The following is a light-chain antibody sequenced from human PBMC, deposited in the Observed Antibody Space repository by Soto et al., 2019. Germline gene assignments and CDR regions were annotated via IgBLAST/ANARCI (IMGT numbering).Light chain of an antibody. CDR2: AAS. J-gene: IGKJ1*01. CDR3: QQYSIWRT. Sequence: DIQMTQSPSSLSASVGDGVTVTCRASQDIDNDLAWYQHKPGKIPELLIYAASTLQSGVPSRFSGSGSGTEFTLTISGLQSEDFAVYYCQQYSIWRTFGQGTKVDIK. V-gene: IGKV1-27*01. CDR1: QDIDND.